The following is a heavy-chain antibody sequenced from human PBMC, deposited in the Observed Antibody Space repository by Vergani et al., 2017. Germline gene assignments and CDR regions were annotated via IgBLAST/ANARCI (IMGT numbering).Heavy chain of an antibody. CDR1: GGTFSSYA. CDR2: SIPIFGTA. CDR3: ATPTPYYYDSSGYYYLYAFDI. V-gene: IGHV1-69*01. J-gene: IGHJ3*02. Sequence: QVQLVQSGAEVKKPGSSVKVSCKASGGTFSSYAISWVRQAPGQGLEWMGGSIPIFGTANYAQKFQGRVTITADESTCTAYMDLSSMRSEDTAVYYCATPTPYYYDSSGYYYLYAFDIWGQGTMVTVSS. D-gene: IGHD3-22*01.